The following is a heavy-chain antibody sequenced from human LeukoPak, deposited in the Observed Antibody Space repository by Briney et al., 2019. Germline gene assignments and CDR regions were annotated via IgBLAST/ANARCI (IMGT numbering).Heavy chain of an antibody. J-gene: IGHJ5*02. CDR1: GYTFTGYY. V-gene: IGHV1-2*02. CDR3: ARDREDCSSISCYTSYNWFDP. Sequence: ASVKVSCKASGYTFTGYYMHWVRQAPGQGLEWMGWINPNSGGTNYAQKFQGRVTMTRDTSISTAYMELSRLRSDDTAVYYCARDREDCSSISCYTSYNWFDPWGQGTLVTVSS. D-gene: IGHD2-2*02. CDR2: INPNSGGT.